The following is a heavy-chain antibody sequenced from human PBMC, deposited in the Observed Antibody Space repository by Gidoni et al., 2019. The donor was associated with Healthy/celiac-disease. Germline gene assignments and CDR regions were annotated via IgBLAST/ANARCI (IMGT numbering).Heavy chain of an antibody. CDR2: ISSSSSTI. D-gene: IGHD1-26*01. CDR3: ARDPWDDYYYYGMDV. J-gene: IGHJ6*02. Sequence: EVQLVEAGGGLVQPGGALRLSCAASGFTFSSYSMNWVRQAPGKGLEWVSYISSSSSTIYYSDSVKGRFTIASDNAKNSLYLQMNSLRDEDTAVYYCARDPWDDYYYYGMDVWGQGTTVTVSS. CDR1: GFTFSSYS. V-gene: IGHV3-48*02.